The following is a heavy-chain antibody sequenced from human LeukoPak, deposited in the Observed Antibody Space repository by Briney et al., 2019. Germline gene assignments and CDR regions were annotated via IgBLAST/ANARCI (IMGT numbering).Heavy chain of an antibody. CDR3: ARLKTHSSGYYSYNYYYYGMDV. Sequence: SETLSLTCTVSGGSISSGGYYWSWIRQHPGKGLEWIGYIYYSGSTYYNPSLKSRVTISVDTSKNQFSLKLSSVTAADTAVYYCARLKTHSSGYYSYNYYYYGMDVWGQGTTVTVSS. CDR1: GGSISSGGYY. CDR2: IYYSGST. J-gene: IGHJ6*02. D-gene: IGHD3-22*01. V-gene: IGHV4-31*03.